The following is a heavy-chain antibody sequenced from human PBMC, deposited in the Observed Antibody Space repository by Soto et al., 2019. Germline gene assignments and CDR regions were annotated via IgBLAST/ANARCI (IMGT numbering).Heavy chain of an antibody. V-gene: IGHV1-69*06. Sequence: QVQLVQSGAEVTKPGSSVKVSCKASGGTFSSYAISWVRHAPGQGLEWMGGIIPIFGTANYAQKFQGRVTITAEKSTSTAYMELSSLSSEDTAVYYCARGRYDSRGYYFDYWGQGTLVTVSS. CDR3: ARGRYDSRGYYFDY. D-gene: IGHD3-22*01. J-gene: IGHJ4*02. CDR2: IIPIFGTA. CDR1: GGTFSSYA.